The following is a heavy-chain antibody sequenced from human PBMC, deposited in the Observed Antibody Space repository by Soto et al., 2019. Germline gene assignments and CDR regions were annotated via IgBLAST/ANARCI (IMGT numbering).Heavy chain of an antibody. CDR2: MNPNSGNT. CDR1: GYTFTSYD. D-gene: IGHD3-10*01. CDR3: ARSYMVRGVIQHYFDY. Sequence: ASVKVSCKASGYTFTSYDINWVRQATGQGLEWMGWMNPNSGNTGYAQKFQGRVTMTRNTSISTAYMELSSLRSEDTAVYYCARSYMVRGVIQHYFDYWGQATLVTVSS. J-gene: IGHJ4*02. V-gene: IGHV1-8*01.